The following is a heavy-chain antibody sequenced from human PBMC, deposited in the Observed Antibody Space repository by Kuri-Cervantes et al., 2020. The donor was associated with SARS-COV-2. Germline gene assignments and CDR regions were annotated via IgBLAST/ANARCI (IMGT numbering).Heavy chain of an antibody. CDR1: GGSISSGGYS. V-gene: IGHV4-61*08. CDR3: ARDSGGSYRDFDY. J-gene: IGHJ4*02. CDR2: IYYSGST. Sequence: GSLRLSCAVSGGSISSGGYSWSWIRQPPGKGLEWIGYIYYSGSTNYNPSLKSRVTISVDTSKNQFSLKLSSVTAADTAVYYCARDSGGSYRDFDYWGQGTLVTVSS. D-gene: IGHD1-26*01.